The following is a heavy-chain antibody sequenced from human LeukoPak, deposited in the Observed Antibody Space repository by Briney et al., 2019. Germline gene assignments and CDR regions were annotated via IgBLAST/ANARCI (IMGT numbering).Heavy chain of an antibody. CDR3: ATAMVRGASYGMDV. D-gene: IGHD3-10*01. J-gene: IGHJ6*02. CDR1: GFTVSSYA. CDR2: ISGSGGST. V-gene: IGHV3-23*01. Sequence: GGSLRLSCAASGFTVSSYAMNWVRQAPGKGLEWVSAISGSGGSTYYADSVKGRFTISRDNSKNTLYLQMNSLRAEDTAVYYCATAMVRGASYGMDVWGQGTTVTVSS.